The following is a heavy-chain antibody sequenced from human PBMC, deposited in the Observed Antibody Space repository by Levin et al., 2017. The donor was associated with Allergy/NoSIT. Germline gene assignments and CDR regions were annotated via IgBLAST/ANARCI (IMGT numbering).Heavy chain of an antibody. V-gene: IGHV3-74*01. CDR1: GITFNTYW. J-gene: IGHJ2*01. CDR2: INSDESSI. D-gene: IGHD3-22*01. CDR3: ARSSYDYSHSTGYGNWYFDL. Sequence: LTGGSLRLSCVASGITFNTYWMHWVRQAPGKGLVWVSRINSDESSISYADSVKGRFTISRDNARNTLYLQMNSLRADDTAVYYCARSSYDYSHSTGYGNWYFDLWGRGTLVTVSS.